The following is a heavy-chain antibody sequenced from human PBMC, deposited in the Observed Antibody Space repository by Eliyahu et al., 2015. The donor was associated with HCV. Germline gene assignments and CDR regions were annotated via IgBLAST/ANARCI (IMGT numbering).Heavy chain of an antibody. CDR1: GGSISSSSYY. V-gene: IGHV4-39*01. CDR2: IYYSGST. CDR3: ARHEWDLEDIVVVVAMNWFDP. Sequence: QLQLQESGPGLVKPSETLSLTCTVSGGSISSSSYYWGWIRQPPGKGLEWIGSIYYSGSTYYNPSLKSRVTISVDTSKNQFSLKLSSVTAADTAVYYCARHEWDLEDIVVVVAMNWFDPWGQGTLVTVSS. D-gene: IGHD2-15*01. J-gene: IGHJ5*02.